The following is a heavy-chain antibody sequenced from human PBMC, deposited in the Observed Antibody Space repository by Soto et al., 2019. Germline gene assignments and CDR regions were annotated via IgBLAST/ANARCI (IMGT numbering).Heavy chain of an antibody. Sequence: QVQLVQSGAEMKEPGDSVRVSCEASGYTFTSYYIHWVRQAPGQGLEGMGWINPKFGDTTYAQDFQGRVSMTRDMSISTVYMELSRQTSDDTAIYYCARTMDYYYGPGSGNGHGFWGQGTTVTVFS. CDR1: GYTFTSYY. J-gene: IGHJ6*02. D-gene: IGHD3-10*01. CDR2: INPKFGDT. V-gene: IGHV1-2*02. CDR3: ARTMDYYYGPGSGNGHGF.